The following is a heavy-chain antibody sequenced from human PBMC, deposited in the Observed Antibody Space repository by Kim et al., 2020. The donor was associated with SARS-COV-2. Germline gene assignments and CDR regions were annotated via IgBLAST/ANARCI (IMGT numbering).Heavy chain of an antibody. J-gene: IGHJ4*02. CDR3: ARRLKRGYSYGPAFDY. V-gene: IGHV4-34*01. D-gene: IGHD5-18*01. Sequence: SLKSRVTISVDTSKNQFSLKLSSVTAADTAVYYCARRLKRGYSYGPAFDYWGQGTLVTVSS.